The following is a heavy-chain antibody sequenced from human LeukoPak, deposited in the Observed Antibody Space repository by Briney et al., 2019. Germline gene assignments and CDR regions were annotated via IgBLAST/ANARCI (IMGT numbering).Heavy chain of an antibody. D-gene: IGHD4-17*01. CDR2: IYYSGST. CDR1: GGSLSSGDYY. V-gene: IGHV4-30-4*01. Sequence: SGTLSLTCPVSGGSLSSGDYYWGWVRPPPGKGLEWIGYIYYSGSTYYNPSLKSRVTISVDTSKNQFSLKLSSVTAADTAVYYCARVSYGDYELWGQGTLVTVSS. J-gene: IGHJ4*02. CDR3: ARVSYGDYEL.